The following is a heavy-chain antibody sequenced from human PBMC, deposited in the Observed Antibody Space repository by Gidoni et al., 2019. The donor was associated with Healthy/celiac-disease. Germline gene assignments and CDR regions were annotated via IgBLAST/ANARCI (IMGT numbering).Heavy chain of an antibody. CDR2: IYYSGST. CDR3: ATPPGPYYYDSSGYQKDY. J-gene: IGHJ4*02. V-gene: IGHV4-39*01. Sequence: QLQLQESGPGLVKPSETLSLPCTVPGCPISSSTYYWGWIRQPPGKGLEWIGSIYYSGSTYYNPSLKSRVTISVDTSKNQFSLKLSSVTAADTAVYYCATPPGPYYYDSSGYQKDYWGQGTLVTVSS. D-gene: IGHD3-22*01. CDR1: GCPISSSTYY.